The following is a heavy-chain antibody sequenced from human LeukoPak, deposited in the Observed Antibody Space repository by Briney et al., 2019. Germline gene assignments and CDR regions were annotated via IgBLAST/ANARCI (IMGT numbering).Heavy chain of an antibody. J-gene: IGHJ4*02. D-gene: IGHD3-10*01. V-gene: IGHV4-39*01. Sequence: PSETLSLTCTVSGGSISSSSYYWGWIRQPPGKGLGWIGSIYYSGSTYYNPSLKSRVTISVDTSKNQFSLRRSSVTAADTAVYYCASHLGVWGQGTLVTVSS. CDR1: GGSISSSSYY. CDR2: IYYSGST. CDR3: ASHLGV.